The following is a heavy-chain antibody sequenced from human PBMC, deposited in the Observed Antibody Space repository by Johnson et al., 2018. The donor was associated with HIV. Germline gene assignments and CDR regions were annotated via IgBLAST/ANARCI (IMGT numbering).Heavy chain of an antibody. CDR1: GFTFSSYW. V-gene: IGHV3-7*03. J-gene: IGHJ3*02. D-gene: IGHD1-26*01. CDR2: IKEDGSEK. Sequence: MLLVVSGGGLVQPGGSLRLSCAASGFTFSSYWMSWVRQAPGKGLEWVANIKEDGSEKYYVDSVKGRFTISRDNSKNTLYLQMNSLRAEDTAVYYCAKGGGSYSDAFDIWGQGTMVTVSS. CDR3: AKGGGSYSDAFDI.